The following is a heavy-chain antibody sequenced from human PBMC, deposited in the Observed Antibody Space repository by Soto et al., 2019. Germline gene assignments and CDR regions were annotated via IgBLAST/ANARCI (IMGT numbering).Heavy chain of an antibody. D-gene: IGHD3-10*01. CDR1: GFTFRSYA. CDR2: ISASDSKT. J-gene: IGHJ3*02. V-gene: IGHV3-23*01. Sequence: EVQLLESGGGLVQPGGSLRLSCAASGFTFRSYAMSWVRQAPGKGLEWVSVISASDSKTYYADSVKGRFTISRENARKTMDRQMDSGRAEDTAVYYCARDRRGEYVYDAFDIWGQGTVVTVSS. CDR3: ARDRRGEYVYDAFDI.